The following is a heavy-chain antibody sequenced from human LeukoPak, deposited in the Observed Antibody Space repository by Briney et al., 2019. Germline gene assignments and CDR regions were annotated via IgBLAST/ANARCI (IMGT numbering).Heavy chain of an antibody. CDR1: GFTFSSYA. Sequence: GGSLRLSCAASGFTFSSYAMHWVRQAPGKGLEWVAVISYDGSNKYYADSVKGRFTISRDNSKNTLYLQMNSLRAEDTAVYYCASLGGYSNFWGQGTLVTVSS. CDR3: ASLGGYSNF. V-gene: IGHV3-30-3*01. CDR2: ISYDGSNK. J-gene: IGHJ4*02. D-gene: IGHD4-11*01.